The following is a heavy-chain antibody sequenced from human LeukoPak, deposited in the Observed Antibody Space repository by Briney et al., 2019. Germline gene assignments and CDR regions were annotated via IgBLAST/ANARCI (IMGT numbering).Heavy chain of an antibody. CDR2: IYHSGST. CDR1: GGSISSGGYS. D-gene: IGHD3-10*01. V-gene: IGHV4-30-2*01. Sequence: PSETLSLTCAVSGGSISSGGYSWSWIRQPPGKGLEWIGYIYHSGSTYYNPSLKSRVTISVDRSKNQFSLKLGSVTAADTAVYYCAREDGSGSYGYWGQGTLVTVSS. CDR3: AREDGSGSYGY. J-gene: IGHJ4*02.